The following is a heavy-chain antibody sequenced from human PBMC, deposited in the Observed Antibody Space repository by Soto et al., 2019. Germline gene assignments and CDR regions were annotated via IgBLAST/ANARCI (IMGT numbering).Heavy chain of an antibody. CDR1: GFTFSSYG. CDR3: ARGDSGYDSRYYYYYMDV. V-gene: IGHV3-33*01. CDR2: IWYDGSNK. J-gene: IGHJ6*03. D-gene: IGHD5-12*01. Sequence: GGSLRLSCAASGFTFSSYGMHWVRQAPGKGLEWVAVIWYDGSNKYYADYVKGRFTISRDNSKNTLYLQMNSLRAEDTAVYYCARGDSGYDSRYYYYYMDVWGKGTTVTVSS.